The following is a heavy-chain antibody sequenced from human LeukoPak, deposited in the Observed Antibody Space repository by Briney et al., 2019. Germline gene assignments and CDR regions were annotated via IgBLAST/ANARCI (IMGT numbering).Heavy chain of an antibody. V-gene: IGHV3-74*01. Sequence: GGSLRLSCAASGFIFSDHWMHWVRQAPGKGLVWLSRINNDGSSTIYADSVKGRFTFSRDNAKNSLYLQMNSLRAEDTAVYYCARGIITGTTLGGKHWGQGTLVTVSS. CDR3: ARGIITGTTLGGKH. D-gene: IGHD1-20*01. J-gene: IGHJ1*01. CDR2: INNDGSST. CDR1: GFIFSDHW.